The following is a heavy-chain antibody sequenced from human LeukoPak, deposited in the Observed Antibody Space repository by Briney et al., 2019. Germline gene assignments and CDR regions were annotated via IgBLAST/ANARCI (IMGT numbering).Heavy chain of an antibody. J-gene: IGHJ4*02. CDR2: INHSGST. Sequence: SETLSLTCAVYGGSFSGYYWSWIRQPPGKGLEWIGEINHSGSTNYNPSLKSRVTISVDTSKNQFSLKLSSVTAADTAVYYCARYRMGSSSLGYWGQGTLVTVSS. D-gene: IGHD6-6*01. CDR3: ARYRMGSSSLGY. CDR1: GGSFSGYY. V-gene: IGHV4-34*01.